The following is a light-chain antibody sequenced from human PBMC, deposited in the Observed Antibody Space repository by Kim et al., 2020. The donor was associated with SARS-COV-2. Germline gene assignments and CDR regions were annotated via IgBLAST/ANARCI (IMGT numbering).Light chain of an antibody. CDR2: DVN. Sequence: QSALTQPASVSGSPGQSITISCTGTSSDIGGYNYVSWYQQHPGKAPKLMIYDVNNRPSGVSSRFSGSKSGNTASLTISGLQAEDEADYYCSSYASSGTLVFGGGTKVTVL. CDR1: SSDIGGYNY. CDR3: SSYASSGTLV. J-gene: IGLJ2*01. V-gene: IGLV2-14*01.